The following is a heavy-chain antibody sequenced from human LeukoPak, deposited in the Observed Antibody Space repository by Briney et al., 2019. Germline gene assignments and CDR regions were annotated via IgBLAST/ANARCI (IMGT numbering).Heavy chain of an antibody. J-gene: IGHJ4*02. CDR2: ISSSSSYI. D-gene: IGHD2-21*02. CDR3: ARDGRCGGDCYAS. V-gene: IGHV3-21*01. CDR1: GFSFSSYT. Sequence: GSLRLSCAASGFSFSSYTMNWVRQAPGKGLEWVSIISSSSSYIYYADSVRGRFTISRDNAKNALYLQMNSLRVEDTAVYYCARDGRCGGDCYASWGQGTLVTVSS.